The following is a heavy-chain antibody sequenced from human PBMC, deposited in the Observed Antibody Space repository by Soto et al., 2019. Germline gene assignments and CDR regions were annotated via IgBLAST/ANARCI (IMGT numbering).Heavy chain of an antibody. Sequence: SETVSLTCTFSVGAINSTVYYCGWIRQPPWKGLEWIGSSNYGGPTYYSPSLQSRATISLDTAKNHFSLNLRSVTAADTAVYYCARHGAYRTRVYYYYGMDVGGQGTTVT. CDR3: ARHGAYRTRVYYYYGMDV. D-gene: IGHD3-16*01. V-gene: IGHV4-39*01. J-gene: IGHJ6*02. CDR1: VGAINSTVYY. CDR2: SNYGGPT.